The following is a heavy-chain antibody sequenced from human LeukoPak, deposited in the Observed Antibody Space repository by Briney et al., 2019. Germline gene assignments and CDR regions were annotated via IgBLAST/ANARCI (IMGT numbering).Heavy chain of an antibody. CDR2: INTDGSST. CDR3: ARGISGWSYYYYYGMDV. D-gene: IGHD6-19*01. V-gene: IGHV3-74*01. J-gene: IGHJ6*02. Sequence: GGSLRLSCAASGFTFSDYYMSWIRQAPGKGLVWVSRINTDGSSTSYADSVKGRFTISRDNARNTLYLQMNSLRAEDTAVYYCARGISGWSYYYYYGMDVWGQGTTVTVSS. CDR1: GFTFSDYY.